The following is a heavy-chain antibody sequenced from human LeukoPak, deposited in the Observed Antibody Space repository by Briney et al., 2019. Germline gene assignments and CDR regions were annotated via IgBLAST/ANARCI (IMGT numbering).Heavy chain of an antibody. CDR3: ARGGGNVLRFLEWSPGDDY. CDR1: GFTFSSYE. CDR2: ISSSGSTI. J-gene: IGHJ4*02. Sequence: GGSLRLSCAASGFTFSSYEMNWARQAPGKGLEWVSYISSSGSTIYYADSVKGRFTISRDNAKTSLYLQMNSLRAEDTAVYYCARGGGNVLRFLEWSPGDDYWGQGTLVTVSS. D-gene: IGHD3-3*01. V-gene: IGHV3-48*03.